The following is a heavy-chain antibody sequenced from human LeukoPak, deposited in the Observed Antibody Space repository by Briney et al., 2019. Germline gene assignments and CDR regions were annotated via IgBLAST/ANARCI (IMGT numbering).Heavy chain of an antibody. D-gene: IGHD3-22*01. Sequence: GGSLRLSCAASGFTFSTYWMHWVRQAPGKGLVWVSRIKSDGGTNYADSVKGRFTISRDNAKNTLSLQMNSLRPEDTGVYYCARAPSEIGGYYPEYFRHWGQGTLVTVSS. CDR3: ARAPSEIGGYYPEYFRH. J-gene: IGHJ1*01. CDR2: IKSDGGT. V-gene: IGHV3-74*01. CDR1: GFTFSTYW.